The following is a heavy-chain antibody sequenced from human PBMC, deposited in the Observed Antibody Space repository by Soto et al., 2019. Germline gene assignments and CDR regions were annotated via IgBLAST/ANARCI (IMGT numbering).Heavy chain of an antibody. CDR2: INPSGGST. Sequence: QVQLVQSGAEVKKPGSSVKVSCKASGYTFTSYYMHWVLQAPGQGLEWMGIINPSGGSTSYAQKFQCRVTMTRDTSTSTVYMELSSLRSEDTAVYYCASAGGSGSYYNSDAFDIWGQGTMVTVSS. V-gene: IGHV1-46*01. CDR3: ASAGGSGSYYNSDAFDI. D-gene: IGHD3-10*01. CDR1: GYTFTSYY. J-gene: IGHJ3*02.